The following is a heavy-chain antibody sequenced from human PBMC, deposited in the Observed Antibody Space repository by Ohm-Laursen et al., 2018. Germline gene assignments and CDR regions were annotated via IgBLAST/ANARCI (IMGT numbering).Heavy chain of an antibody. V-gene: IGHV3-21*01. CDR1: GFTFSSIW. CDR3: ARDRDLAFDY. J-gene: IGHJ4*02. Sequence: SLRLSCSASGFTFSSIWMHWVRQAPGKGLEWVSSISSSSSYIYYADSVKGRFTISRDNAKNSLYLQMNSLRAEDTAVYYCARDRDLAFDYWGQGTPVTVSS. CDR2: ISSSSSYI.